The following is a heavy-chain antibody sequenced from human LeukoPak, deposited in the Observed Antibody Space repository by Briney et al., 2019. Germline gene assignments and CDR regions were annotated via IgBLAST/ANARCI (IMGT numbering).Heavy chain of an antibody. CDR1: GHIFANSG. CDR3: VRDGYGSGRGYFDY. Sequence: ASVKVSCKASGHIFANSGISWVRQAPGQGLEWMGWISAHDGNTKNAQKFQGRVTMTTDTSTSTAYMEVTSLRSDDTAFYYCVRDGYGSGRGYFDYWGRGTLIAVSS. CDR2: ISAHDGNT. D-gene: IGHD3-10*01. J-gene: IGHJ4*02. V-gene: IGHV1-18*01.